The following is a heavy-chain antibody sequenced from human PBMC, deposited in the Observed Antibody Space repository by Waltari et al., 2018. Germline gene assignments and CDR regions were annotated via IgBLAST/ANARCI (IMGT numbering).Heavy chain of an antibody. CDR1: GFTFGSYS. V-gene: IGHV3-21*01. CDR3: ARVTMVRGNWYFDL. CDR2: ISSSSCYI. Sequence: EVQLVESGGGLVKPGGSLRLSCAASGFTFGSYSMNWVRQAPGKGLEWVSSISSSSCYIYYADSVNGRFTISRDNAKNSLYLQMNSLRAEDTAVYYCARVTMVRGNWYFDLWGRGTLVTVSS. J-gene: IGHJ2*01. D-gene: IGHD3-10*01.